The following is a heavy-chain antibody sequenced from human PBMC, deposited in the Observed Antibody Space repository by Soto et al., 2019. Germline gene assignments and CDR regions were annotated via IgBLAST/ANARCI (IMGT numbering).Heavy chain of an antibody. Sequence: SETLSLTCTVSGGSISSGGYYWSWIRQHPGKGLEWIGYIYYSGSTYYNPSLKSRVTISVDTSKNQFSLKLSSVTAADTAVYYCARDLYYYGPGWFDPRAQRTPVTGSS. J-gene: IGHJ5*02. V-gene: IGHV4-31*03. CDR2: IYYSGST. CDR1: GGSISSGGYY. D-gene: IGHD3-10*01. CDR3: ARDLYYYGPGWFDP.